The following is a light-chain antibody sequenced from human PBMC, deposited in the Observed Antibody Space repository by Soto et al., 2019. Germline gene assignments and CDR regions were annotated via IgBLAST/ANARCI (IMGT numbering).Light chain of an antibody. J-gene: IGKJ4*01. CDR3: QQLTNWPLT. V-gene: IGKV3-11*01. CDR2: AAS. Sequence: EIVLTQSPATLSLSLGERATLSCRASQTISNYLAWYQQKPGQAPRLLIYAASNRPAGIPARFSGSGSGTDFILTISSLEPEDLAVYYCQQLTNWPLTFGGGTKVEIK. CDR1: QTISNY.